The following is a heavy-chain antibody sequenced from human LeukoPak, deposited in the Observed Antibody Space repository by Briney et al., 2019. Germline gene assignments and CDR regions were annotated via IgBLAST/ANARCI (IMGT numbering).Heavy chain of an antibody. J-gene: IGHJ4*02. CDR2: INHSGST. CDR1: GGSFSGYY. V-gene: IGHV4-34*01. D-gene: IGHD3-22*01. CDR3: ARRESYYYDSSGYWRY. Sequence: SETLSLTCAVYGGSFSGYYWSWIRQPPGKGLEWIGEINHSGSTNYNPSLKSRVTISVDTSKNQFSLKLSSVTAADTAVYYCARRESYYYDSSGYWRYWGQGTLVTVSS.